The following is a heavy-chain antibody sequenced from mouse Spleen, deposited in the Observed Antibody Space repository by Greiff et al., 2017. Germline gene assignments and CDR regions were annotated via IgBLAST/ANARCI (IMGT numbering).Heavy chain of an antibody. Sequence: VKLVESGPGLVQPSQSLSITCTVSGFSLTSYGVHWVRQSPGKGLEWLGVIWRGGSTDYNAAFMSRLSITKDNSKSQVFFKMNSLQADDTAIYYCAKNDGSSSYYFDYWGQGTTLTVSS. J-gene: IGHJ2*01. CDR1: GFSLTSYG. CDR3: AKNDGSSSYYFDY. D-gene: IGHD1-1*01. CDR2: IWRGGST. V-gene: IGHV2-5*01.